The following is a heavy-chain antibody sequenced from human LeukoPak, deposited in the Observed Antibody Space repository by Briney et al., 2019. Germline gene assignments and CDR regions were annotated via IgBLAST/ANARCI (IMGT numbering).Heavy chain of an antibody. CDR2: LYPRDSDT. CDR1: GYNFTRYW. J-gene: IGHJ4*02. CDR3: ARQMGVASRKNYFDS. V-gene: IGHV5-51*01. D-gene: IGHD5-12*01. Sequence: GESLKISCQASGYNFTRYWIGWVRQMPGKGLEWMGLLYPRDSDTRYSPSFQGQVTFSADNTINTAYLQWSSLRASDTAIYYCARQMGVASRKNYFDSWGQGTLVTVSA.